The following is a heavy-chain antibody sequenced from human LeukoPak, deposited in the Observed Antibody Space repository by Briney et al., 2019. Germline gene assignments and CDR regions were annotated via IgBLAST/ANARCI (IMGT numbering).Heavy chain of an antibody. CDR2: ISGSGVST. D-gene: IGHD3-10*01. V-gene: IGHV3-23*01. Sequence: PGGSLRLSCAASGFTFSSYAMNWVRQAPGKGLECVSGISGSGVSTYFADSVKGRFTISRDNSKNTLYLQMNSLRAEDTAVYYCAKDFIRGSIGYFDYWGQGTLVTVSS. CDR1: GFTFSSYA. J-gene: IGHJ4*02. CDR3: AKDFIRGSIGYFDY.